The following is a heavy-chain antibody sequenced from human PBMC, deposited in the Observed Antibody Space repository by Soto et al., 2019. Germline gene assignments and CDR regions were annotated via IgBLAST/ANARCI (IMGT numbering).Heavy chain of an antibody. D-gene: IGHD3-10*01. J-gene: IGHJ4*02. V-gene: IGHV4-4*02. CDR1: GVSISSSNW. CDR3: ARRWGEGRVDY. Sequence: QVQLQESGPGLVKPSGTLSLTCAVSGVSISSSNWWSWVRQPPGKGLEWIGEIYHRGSTNYNPSRKXRXTXPXXTSRNRSALKLSSVTAADTAVDYCARRWGEGRVDYWGQGALVTVSS. CDR2: IYHRGST.